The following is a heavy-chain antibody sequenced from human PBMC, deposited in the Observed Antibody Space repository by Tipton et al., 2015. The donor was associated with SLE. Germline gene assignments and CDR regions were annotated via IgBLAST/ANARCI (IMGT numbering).Heavy chain of an antibody. CDR2: ISSSSRYI. Sequence: SLRLSCAASGFPFSDYYLTWIRQAPGEGLEWVSSISSSSRYIYHAESLKGRFTISRDNAKNSLYLQMNSLRVEDTAVYFCAGDDYASGITWGQGTLVTVSS. J-gene: IGHJ5*02. CDR1: GFPFSDYY. CDR3: AGDDYASGIT. D-gene: IGHD3-10*01. V-gene: IGHV3-21*03.